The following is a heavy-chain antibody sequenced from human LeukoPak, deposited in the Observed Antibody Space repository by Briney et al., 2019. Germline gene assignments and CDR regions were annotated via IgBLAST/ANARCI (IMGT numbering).Heavy chain of an antibody. CDR2: ISSSGSYI. CDR3: ARDRSYTYGTYNWFDP. Sequence: GGSLRLSCAASGFTFGTYEMNWVRQAPGKGLEWVSSISSSGSYIYYADSVKGRFTISRDNAKNSLYLQMNSLRAEDTAVYYCARDRSYTYGTYNWFDPWGQGTLVTVSS. J-gene: IGHJ5*02. D-gene: IGHD5-18*01. V-gene: IGHV3-21*01. CDR1: GFTFGTYE.